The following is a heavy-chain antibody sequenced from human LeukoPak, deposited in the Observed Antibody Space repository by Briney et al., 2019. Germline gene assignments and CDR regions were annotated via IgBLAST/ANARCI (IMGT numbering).Heavy chain of an antibody. Sequence: SETLSLTCTFSGGSISGYYWSWIRQPPGKGLEWIGYIYYSGSTNYNPSLKSRVTISVDTSKNQFSLNLSSVTAADTAVYYCARYPLRRRFDYWGQGTLVTVSS. CDR2: IYYSGST. J-gene: IGHJ4*02. CDR3: ARYPLRRRFDY. V-gene: IGHV4-59*01. CDR1: GGSISGYY.